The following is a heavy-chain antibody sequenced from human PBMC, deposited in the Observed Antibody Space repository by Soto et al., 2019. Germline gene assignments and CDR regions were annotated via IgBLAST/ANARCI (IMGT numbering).Heavy chain of an antibody. J-gene: IGHJ3*01. D-gene: IGHD2-15*01. CDR2: IDPTGSFT. CDR3: ARPASGGSRDAFDV. V-gene: IGHV5-10-1*01. CDR1: GYKCTTFW. Sequence: PRESLKSSGKASGYKCTTFWRHWARQTPGKGLEWLGRIDPTGSFTNYSPPVEGHVTVSVDRSISTAYLQWNSLQASDTAIYYCARPASGGSRDAFDVWGQGTTVTVSS.